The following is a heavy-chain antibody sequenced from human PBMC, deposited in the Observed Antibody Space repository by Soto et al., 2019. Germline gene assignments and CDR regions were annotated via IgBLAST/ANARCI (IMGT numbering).Heavy chain of an antibody. D-gene: IGHD2-15*01. V-gene: IGHV4-34*01. CDR3: PSSGSFCPGSCGYFLY. J-gene: IGHJ4*02. CDR2: INRSGST. CDR1: GGSFSGYY. Sequence: SETMSLTCAVYGGSFSGYYWSWIRQPPGKGLEWIGEINRSGSTNYNPSLKSRVTISVDTSKNQFSLKLSSLTAADTAVYYCPSSGSFCPGSCGYFLYWGQETLVTVSS.